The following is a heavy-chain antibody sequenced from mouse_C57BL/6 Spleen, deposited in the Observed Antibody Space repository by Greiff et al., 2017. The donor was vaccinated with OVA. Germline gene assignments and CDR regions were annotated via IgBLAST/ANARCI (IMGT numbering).Heavy chain of an antibody. CDR3: ARLTSYAMDY. Sequence: QVQLQQPGAELVKPGASVKLSCKASGYTFTSYWMQWVKQRPGQGLEWIGEFDPSDSYTNYNQKFKGKATLTVDTSSSTAYMQLSSLTSEDSAVYYCARLTSYAMDYWGQGTSVTVSS. CDR1: GYTFTSYW. V-gene: IGHV1-50*01. D-gene: IGHD1-1*01. CDR2: FDPSDSYT. J-gene: IGHJ4*01.